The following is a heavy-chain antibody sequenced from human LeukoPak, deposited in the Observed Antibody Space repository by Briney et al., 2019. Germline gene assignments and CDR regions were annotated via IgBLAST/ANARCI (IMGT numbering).Heavy chain of an antibody. D-gene: IGHD3-10*01. CDR2: IIPIFGTA. CDR3: AVWFGELSLFDF. Sequence: SVKVSCKASGGTFSSYAISWVRQAPGQGLEWMGGIIPIFGTANYAQKFRGRVTITADESTSTAYMELSSLRSEDTAVYYCAVWFGELSLFDFWGQGTLVTVSS. V-gene: IGHV1-69*01. J-gene: IGHJ4*02. CDR1: GGTFSSYA.